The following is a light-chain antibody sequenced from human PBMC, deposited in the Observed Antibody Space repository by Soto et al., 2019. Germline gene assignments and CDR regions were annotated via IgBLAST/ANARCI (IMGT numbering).Light chain of an antibody. CDR2: FAF. CDR3: QQADSLPRT. Sequence: DIQVTQYPSSVSASVGDRVTITCRASQDINSRLAWYQQKPGKAPKLLIYFAFNLESGVPSRFIGSGSGTDFTLTITSLQPEDFATYYCQQADSLPRTFGGGTKVEIQ. V-gene: IGKV1-12*01. CDR1: QDINSR. J-gene: IGKJ4*01.